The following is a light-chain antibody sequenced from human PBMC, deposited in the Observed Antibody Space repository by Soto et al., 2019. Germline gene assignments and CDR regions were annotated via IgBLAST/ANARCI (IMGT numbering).Light chain of an antibody. CDR3: QQYNSYPWT. CDR1: PSISSW. J-gene: IGKJ1*01. CDR2: KAS. Sequence: DIQMTQSPSTLSASVGDRVNITCRATPSISSWLAWYQQKPGKALTLLIYKASSLESGGTSRFSGSGSGTEFTPTISSLQADDVATYYCQQYNSYPWTFGQGTKVDIK. V-gene: IGKV1-5*03.